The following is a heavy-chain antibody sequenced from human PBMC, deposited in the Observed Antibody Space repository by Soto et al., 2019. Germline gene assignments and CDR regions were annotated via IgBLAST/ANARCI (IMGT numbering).Heavy chain of an antibody. CDR1: GFSLSTSGVG. Sequence: QITLKESGPTLVKPTQTLTLTCTFSGFSLSTSGVGVGWIRQPPGKALEWLALIYWDDDKRYSPSLKSRLTITNDPPKNQVVLTMTNMDPVDTATYYCAHSGTADDYYGMDVWGQGTTVTVSS. CDR2: IYWDDDK. D-gene: IGHD1-1*01. J-gene: IGHJ6*02. V-gene: IGHV2-5*02. CDR3: AHSGTADDYYGMDV.